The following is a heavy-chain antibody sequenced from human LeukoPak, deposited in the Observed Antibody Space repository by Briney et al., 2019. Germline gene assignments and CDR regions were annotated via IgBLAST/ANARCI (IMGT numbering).Heavy chain of an antibody. Sequence: ASVKVSCKASGYTFTSYGISWVRQAPGQGLEWMGWISAYNGNTNYAQKLQGRVTITTDTSTSTAYMELRSLTSDDTAVYYCARDGGSSWYHTYSYYYYYYMDVWGKGTTVTVSS. D-gene: IGHD6-13*01. V-gene: IGHV1-18*01. CDR2: ISAYNGNT. CDR1: GYTFTSYG. J-gene: IGHJ6*03. CDR3: ARDGGSSWYHTYSYYYYYYMDV.